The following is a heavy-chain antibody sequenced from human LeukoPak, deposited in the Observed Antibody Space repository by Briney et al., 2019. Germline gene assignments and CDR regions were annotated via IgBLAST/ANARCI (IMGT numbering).Heavy chain of an antibody. J-gene: IGHJ4*02. CDR3: AKDLIGGTAY. V-gene: IGHV3-30*18. Sequence: PGRSLRLSCAASGFTFSNSGMHWVSQAPGKGLEWVALISYNGSSLYYSDSIKGRYSMSRDNSKNTLYLQMDSLRPEDTAVYYCAKDLIGGTAYWGQGTLVTVSS. CDR1: GFTFSNSG. D-gene: IGHD1-26*01. CDR2: ISYNGSSL.